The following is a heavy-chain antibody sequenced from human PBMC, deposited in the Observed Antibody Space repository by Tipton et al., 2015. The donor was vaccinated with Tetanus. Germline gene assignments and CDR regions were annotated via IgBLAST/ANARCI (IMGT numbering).Heavy chain of an antibody. D-gene: IGHD3-10*01. CDR2: MYNSGAT. CDR1: GGSISSTSYY. Sequence: SLTCTVSGGSISSTSYYWAWIRQPPGKGLEWIGTMYNSGATYYNPSLKGRVTISGDTSKNLFSLTSVTASDTAVYYCARPEASGRARGFDIWGQGTKVTVSP. V-gene: IGHV4-39*02. J-gene: IGHJ3*02. CDR3: ARPEASGRARGFDI.